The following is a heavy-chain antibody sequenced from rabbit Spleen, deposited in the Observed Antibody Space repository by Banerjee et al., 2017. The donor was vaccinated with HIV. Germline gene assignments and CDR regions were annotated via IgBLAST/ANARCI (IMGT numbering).Heavy chain of an antibody. CDR1: GFSFSCSYW. J-gene: IGHJ4*01. CDR3: ARAGEGGDGSLNL. Sequence: QEQLEESGGDLVKPEGSLTLTCTASGFSFSCSYWRCVVRQAPGKGLEWIACIYVGSGGGTKYASWAKGRFSISKTSSTTVTLQMTSLTVADTTTYFCARAGEGGDGSLNLWGPGTLVTVS. D-gene: IGHD5-1*01. CDR2: IYVGSGGGT. V-gene: IGHV1S45*01.